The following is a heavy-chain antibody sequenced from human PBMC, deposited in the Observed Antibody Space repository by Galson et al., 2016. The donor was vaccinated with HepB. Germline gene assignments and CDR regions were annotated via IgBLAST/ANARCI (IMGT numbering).Heavy chain of an antibody. J-gene: IGHJ4*02. Sequence: SETLSLTCSVSGGSLRGSSYHWGWIRQPPGKGLEWIGRIYTSGSANYNPSLRSRVTMSVDISKNQFSLILKSVTTADTALYYCAREEPVTWNYDHWGQGALVIVSS. V-gene: IGHV4-61*05. D-gene: IGHD1-7*01. CDR2: IYTSGSA. CDR1: GGSLRGSSYH. CDR3: AREEPVTWNYDH.